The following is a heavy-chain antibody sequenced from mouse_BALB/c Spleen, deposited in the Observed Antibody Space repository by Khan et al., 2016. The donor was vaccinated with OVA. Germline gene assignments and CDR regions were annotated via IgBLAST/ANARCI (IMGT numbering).Heavy chain of an antibody. J-gene: IGHJ2*01. CDR2: ISYSGNT. CDR3: ARVYGGDFDY. D-gene: IGHD1-1*01. Sequence: VQLKESGPGLVKPSQSLSLICTVTGYSITSDYAWNWIRQFLGNKLEWMGFISYSGNTNYNPSLKSRISITRDTSKNQFFLHLNSVTTEDTATYYCARVYGGDFDYWGQGTTLTVSS. CDR1: GYSITSDYA. V-gene: IGHV3-2*02.